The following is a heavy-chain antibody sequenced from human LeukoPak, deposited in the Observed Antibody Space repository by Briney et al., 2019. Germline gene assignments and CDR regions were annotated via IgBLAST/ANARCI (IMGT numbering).Heavy chain of an antibody. Sequence: PSETLSLTCAVYGGSFSGYYWSWIRQPPGKGLEWIGEINHSGSTYYNPSLKSRVTISVDRSKNQFSLKLSSVTAADTAVYYCARVGIQLWLRGAFDIWGQGTMVTVSS. D-gene: IGHD5-18*01. CDR2: INHSGST. CDR1: GGSFSGYY. V-gene: IGHV4-34*01. CDR3: ARVGIQLWLRGAFDI. J-gene: IGHJ3*02.